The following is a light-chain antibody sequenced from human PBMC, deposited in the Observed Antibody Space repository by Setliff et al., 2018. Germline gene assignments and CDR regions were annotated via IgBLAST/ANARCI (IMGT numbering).Light chain of an antibody. CDR2: SNN. V-gene: IGLV1-40*01. CDR3: QSYDSSLGGGEV. J-gene: IGLJ2*01. Sequence: QSVLAQPPSLPGAPGQRVTISCTVSSSNVGAGFTVHWYQQLPGTVPKLLIYSNNNRPSGVPDRFSGSRSGTSASLTITGLQPEDEADYYCQSYDSSLGGGEVVGGGTKVTVL. CDR1: SSNVGAGFT.